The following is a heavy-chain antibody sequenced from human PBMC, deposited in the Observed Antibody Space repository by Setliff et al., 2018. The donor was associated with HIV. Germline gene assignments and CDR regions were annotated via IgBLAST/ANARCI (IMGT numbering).Heavy chain of an antibody. CDR3: ARGLGGWSHRGFDY. CDR1: GGSFSGYY. J-gene: IGHJ4*02. V-gene: IGHV4-34*01. D-gene: IGHD2-15*01. CDR2: INHSGST. Sequence: PSETLSLTCAVYGGSFSGYYWSWIRQPPGKGLEWIGEINHSGSTNYSPSLKSRVTVSVDTSKNQFSLKLRSVTAAETAVYYCARGLGGWSHRGFDYWGQGTLVTVSS.